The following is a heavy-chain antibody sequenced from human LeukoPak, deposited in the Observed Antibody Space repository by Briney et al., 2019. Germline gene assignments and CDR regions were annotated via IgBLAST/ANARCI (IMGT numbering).Heavy chain of an antibody. CDR2: IKWNGGST. CDR3: ARGNTPPDY. V-gene: IGHV3-20*04. J-gene: IGHJ4*02. CDR1: GFTFDDYG. Sequence: GGSLRLSCAASGFTFDDYGMSWVSQAPGKGLEWVSGIKWNGGSTGYADSVKGRFTISRDNAKNSLYLQMNSLRAEDTALYYCARGNTPPDYWGQGTLVTVSS.